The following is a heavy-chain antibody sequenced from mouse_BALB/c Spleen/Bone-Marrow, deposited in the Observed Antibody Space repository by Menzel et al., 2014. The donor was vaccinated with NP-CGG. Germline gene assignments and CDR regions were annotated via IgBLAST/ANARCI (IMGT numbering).Heavy chain of an antibody. Sequence: EVQRVESGPGLVKPFQSLPLTCSVTGYSITSGYYWNWIRQFPGNKLEWMGYISYDGSNNYNPSLKNRISITRDSSKNQFFLTLNSVTTEDTATYYCTRVGRGYAMDYWGQGTSVTVSS. J-gene: IGHJ4*01. CDR2: ISYDGSN. CDR1: GYSITSGYY. V-gene: IGHV3-6*02. CDR3: TRVGRGYAMDY.